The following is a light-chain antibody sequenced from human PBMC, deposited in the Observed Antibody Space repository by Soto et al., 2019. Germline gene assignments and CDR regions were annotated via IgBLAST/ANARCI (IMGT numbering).Light chain of an antibody. CDR3: AAWDDSLSVGYV. Sequence: QSVLTQPPSASGTPVQRVTISCSGSSSNIGSNYVYWYQQLPGAAPKLLIYRNNQRPSGVPDRFSGSKSGTSASLAISGLRSEDEADYYCAAWDDSLSVGYVFGTGTKVTVL. CDR1: SSNIGSNY. V-gene: IGLV1-47*01. J-gene: IGLJ1*01. CDR2: RNN.